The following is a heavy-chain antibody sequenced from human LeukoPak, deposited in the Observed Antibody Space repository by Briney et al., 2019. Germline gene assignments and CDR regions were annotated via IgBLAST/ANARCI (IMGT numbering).Heavy chain of an antibody. CDR2: ISSSSSYT. V-gene: IGHV3-11*05. CDR1: GFTFSDYY. Sequence: PGGSLRLSCAASGFTFSDYYMSWIRRAPGKGLEWVSYISSSSSYTNYADSVKGRFTISRDNAKNSLYLQMNSLRAEDTAVYYCARAYDSSGWYTYYFDYWGQGTLVTVSS. D-gene: IGHD6-19*01. J-gene: IGHJ4*02. CDR3: ARAYDSSGWYTYYFDY.